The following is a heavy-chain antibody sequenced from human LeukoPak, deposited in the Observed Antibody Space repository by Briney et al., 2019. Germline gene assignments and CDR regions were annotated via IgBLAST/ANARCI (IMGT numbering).Heavy chain of an antibody. D-gene: IGHD3-9*01. J-gene: IGHJ5*02. Sequence: SVKVSCWASGGTFSSYANGWGRQAPGQGVEGRGGFIPIFGKANYAQKLQGRVTITADKPTSTAYMRPSSLRSEDTAVYNCAREPRYYEILTGWFDPWGQGTLVTVSS. CDR1: GGTFSSYA. V-gene: IGHV1-69*06. CDR3: AREPRYYEILTGWFDP. CDR2: FIPIFGKA.